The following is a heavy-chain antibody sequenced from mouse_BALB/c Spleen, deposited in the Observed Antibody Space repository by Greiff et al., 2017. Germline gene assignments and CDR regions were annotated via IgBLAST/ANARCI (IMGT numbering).Heavy chain of an antibody. CDR2: IWAGGSI. D-gene: IGHD2-4*01. V-gene: IGHV2-9*02. J-gene: IGHJ3*01. CDR1: GFSLTSYG. CDR3: ARGGDYVLFAY. Sequence: VKLQESGPGLVAPSQSLSITCTVSGFSLTSYGVHWVRQPPGKGLEWLGVIWAGGSINYNSALMSRLSISKDNSKSQVFLKMNSLQTDDTAMYYCARGGDYVLFAYWGQGALVTVSA.